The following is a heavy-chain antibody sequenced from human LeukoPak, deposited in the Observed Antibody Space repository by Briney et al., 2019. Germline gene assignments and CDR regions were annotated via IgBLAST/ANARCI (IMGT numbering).Heavy chain of an antibody. D-gene: IGHD6-19*01. CDR2: IDWDDEI. V-gene: IGHV2-70*17. J-gene: IGHJ4*02. Sequence: SGPALVKPTETLTLTCTVSGFSLNTSPMCVSWIRQPPGRALEWLARIDWDDEIFYKTSLKTRLTISKDTSKNQVVLTLTNMDPVDTATYFCARGTKQDTRVPVAGYYYDYWGQGALVTVSS. CDR1: GFSLNTSPMC. CDR3: ARGTKQDTRVPVAGYYYDY.